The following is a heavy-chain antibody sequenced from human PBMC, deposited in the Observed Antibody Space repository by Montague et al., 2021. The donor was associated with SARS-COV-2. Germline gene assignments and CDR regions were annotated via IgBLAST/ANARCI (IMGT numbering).Heavy chain of an antibody. V-gene: IGHV4-59*01. CDR3: ARGATRTFDY. J-gene: IGHJ4*02. Sequence: SETLSLTCTVSGDSMTYFHWSWIRQTPEKGLEWIGYIFYRGTTKYNPSLESRVTITVDTSKDQFYLKLNSVTAADTAVYYCARGATRTFDYWGQGTRVTVSS. CDR1: GDSMTYFH. D-gene: IGHD1-1*01. CDR2: IFYRGTT.